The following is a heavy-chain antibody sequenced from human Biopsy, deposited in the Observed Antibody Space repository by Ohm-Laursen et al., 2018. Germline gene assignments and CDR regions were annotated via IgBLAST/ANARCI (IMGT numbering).Heavy chain of an antibody. V-gene: IGHV4-59*01. CDR2: VYNGGNT. Sequence: GALSLTCSVSGGSLISYYWTWIRQPPGEGLEWVGHVYNGGNTPYNPSLKSRVTISKDTSKNQFSLQVNSVTAADTAVYYCARTPRDSFWSGSYKRGLWFDPWGQGTLVIVSS. D-gene: IGHD3-3*01. J-gene: IGHJ5*02. CDR3: ARTPRDSFWSGSYKRGLWFDP. CDR1: GGSLISYY.